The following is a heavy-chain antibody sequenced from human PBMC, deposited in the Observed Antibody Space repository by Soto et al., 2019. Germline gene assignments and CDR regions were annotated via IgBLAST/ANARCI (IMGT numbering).Heavy chain of an antibody. CDR1: GFTFSNYA. J-gene: IGHJ4*02. CDR2: ISGNGFDT. Sequence: EVQVLESGGGLVQPGGSLRLSCAAAGFTFSNYAMTWVRQAPGKGLEWVATISGNGFDTYYADSVKGRFTISRDNSKNTLYLQMNSLRAEDTAEYYCAKDDRSGSYSDSWGQGTLVTVSS. V-gene: IGHV3-23*01. CDR3: AKDDRSGSYSDS. D-gene: IGHD3-10*01.